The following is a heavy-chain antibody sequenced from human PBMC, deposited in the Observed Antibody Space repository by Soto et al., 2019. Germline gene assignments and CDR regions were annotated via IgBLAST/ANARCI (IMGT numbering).Heavy chain of an antibody. CDR3: SRDDSDWFFN. CDR2: IYYSGST. D-gene: IGHD3-9*01. J-gene: IGHJ4*02. V-gene: IGHV4-39*01. Sequence: SETLSLTCTVSGGTISSSSYYWGWIRQPPGKGLEWIGSIYYSGSTYYNPSLKSRVTISVDTSKNQFSLKLSSVTAADTAVYYCSRDDSDWFFNWGRGTLVTVSS. CDR1: GGTISSSSYY.